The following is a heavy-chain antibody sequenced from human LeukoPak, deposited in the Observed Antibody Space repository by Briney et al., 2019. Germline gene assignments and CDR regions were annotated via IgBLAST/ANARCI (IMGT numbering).Heavy chain of an antibody. J-gene: IGHJ3*02. CDR1: GYTFTSYD. CDR3: ARGVFWCSGGSCYGDAFDI. Sequence: ASVKVSCKASGYTFTSYDINWVRQATGQGLEWMGWMNPNSGNTGYAQKFQGRVTITRNTSISTAYMELSSLRSEDTAVYYCARGVFWCSGGSCYGDAFDIWGQGTMVTVSS. CDR2: MNPNSGNT. D-gene: IGHD2-15*01. V-gene: IGHV1-8*03.